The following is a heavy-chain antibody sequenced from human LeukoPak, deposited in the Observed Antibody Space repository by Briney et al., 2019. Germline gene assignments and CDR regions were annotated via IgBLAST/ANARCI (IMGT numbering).Heavy chain of an antibody. V-gene: IGHV3-7*04. Sequence: PGGSLRLSCVASGFTFSNYWMSWVRQAPGRGLELVANINRDGSEDDYVDSVKGRFTISRDNTKNSLYVQMNSLKAEDTAVYYCARGDAFSGDHWGQGALVTVSS. CDR1: GFTFSNYW. CDR2: INRDGSED. CDR3: ARGDAFSGDH. J-gene: IGHJ4*02. D-gene: IGHD2-2*01.